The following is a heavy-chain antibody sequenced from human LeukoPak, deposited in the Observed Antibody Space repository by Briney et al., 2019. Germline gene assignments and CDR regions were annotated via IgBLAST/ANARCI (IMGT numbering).Heavy chain of an antibody. J-gene: IGHJ3*02. CDR2: FDPEDGET. D-gene: IGHD2-2*01. CDR3: ATDLVVVPAASKVAFDI. Sequence: SVKVSCKVSVYTLTELSMHWVRQAPGKGLEWMGGFDPEDGETIYAQKFQGRVTMTEGTSTDTAYMELSSLRSEDTAVYYCATDLVVVPAASKVAFDIWGQGTMDTVSS. CDR1: VYTLTELS. V-gene: IGHV1-24*01.